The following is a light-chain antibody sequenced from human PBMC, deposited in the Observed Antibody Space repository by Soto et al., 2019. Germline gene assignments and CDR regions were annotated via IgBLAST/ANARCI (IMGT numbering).Light chain of an antibody. V-gene: IGKV1-5*03. CDR1: QSISSW. Sequence: DIQMTQSPSTLSASVGDRVTITCRARQSISSWLAWYQQKAGKAPKLLIYKASSLESGVPSRFSASGSATEFTLTISSLQPDDFATYDCQQYNSYYTFGQGTKLEIK. CDR3: QQYNSYYT. J-gene: IGKJ2*01. CDR2: KAS.